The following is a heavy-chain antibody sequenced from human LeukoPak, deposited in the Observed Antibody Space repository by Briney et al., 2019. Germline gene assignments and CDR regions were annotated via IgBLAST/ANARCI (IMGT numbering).Heavy chain of an antibody. CDR1: GFTFSSYG. J-gene: IGHJ4*02. Sequence: LGGSLRLSCAASGFTFSSYGMHWVRQAPGKGLEWVAVISYDGSNKYYADSVKGRFTISRDNSKNTLYLQMNSLRVEDTAVYYCAKDDSGDGVYWGQGTLVTVSS. D-gene: IGHD2-21*01. V-gene: IGHV3-30*18. CDR3: AKDDSGDGVY. CDR2: ISYDGSNK.